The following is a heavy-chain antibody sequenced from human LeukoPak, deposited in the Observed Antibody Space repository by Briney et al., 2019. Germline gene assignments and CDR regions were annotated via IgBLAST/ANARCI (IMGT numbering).Heavy chain of an antibody. Sequence: SETLSLTCTVSGGSISSYYWSWLRQPPGKGLEWIGFISYSGSTNFNPSLKSRVTISVDTSKNQFSLKLSSVTAADTAVYYCAREGTAGTNLNWFDPWGQGTLVTVSS. CDR3: AREGTAGTNLNWFDP. CDR2: ISYSGST. CDR1: GGSISSYY. D-gene: IGHD1-1*01. V-gene: IGHV4-59*01. J-gene: IGHJ5*02.